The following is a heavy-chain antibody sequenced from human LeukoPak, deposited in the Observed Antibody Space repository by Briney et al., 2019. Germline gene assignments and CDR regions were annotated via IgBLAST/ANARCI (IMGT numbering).Heavy chain of an antibody. V-gene: IGHV3-30-3*01. CDR3: ARGDIVVVPAISSAPGDY. D-gene: IGHD2-2*01. CDR2: ISYDGSNK. CDR1: GFTFSSYA. J-gene: IGHJ4*02. Sequence: GGSLRLSCAASGFTFSSYAMHWVRQAPGKGLEWVAVISYDGSNKYYADSVKGRFTISRDNSKNTLYLQMNSLRAEDTAVYYCARGDIVVVPAISSAPGDYWGQGTLVTVSS.